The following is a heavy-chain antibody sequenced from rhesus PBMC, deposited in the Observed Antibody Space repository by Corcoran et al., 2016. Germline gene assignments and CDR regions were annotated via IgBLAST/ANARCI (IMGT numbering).Heavy chain of an antibody. CDR3: TREGTLRGNRFGV. D-gene: IGHD2-33*01. Sequence: QVQLVQSGAEIKQPGASVKLSCKAAGYTFTTYYIHWVRQAPGQGLGWMGLLSPYRGNRYYAQDCQGRVSITTDTSTNAGYMELSSLGSEDSAVYYCTREGTLRGNRFGVWGPGVLVTVSS. CDR2: LSPYRGNR. V-gene: IGHV1-180*01. CDR1: GYTFTTYY. J-gene: IGHJ5-1*01.